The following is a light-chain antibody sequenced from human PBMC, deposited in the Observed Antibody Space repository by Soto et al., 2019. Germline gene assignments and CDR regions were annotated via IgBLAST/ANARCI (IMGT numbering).Light chain of an antibody. CDR2: KAS. CDR3: QQSHVYWT. CDR1: QTIGDW. V-gene: IGKV1-5*03. Sequence: DIQMTQSPSTLPASVGDRVTITCRASQTIGDWLAWYQQKPGKVPKLLIYKASTLEGGVPSRFSGSGSGTEFTLTISSLQPDDFATYYCQQSHVYWTFGQGTKVEIK. J-gene: IGKJ1*01.